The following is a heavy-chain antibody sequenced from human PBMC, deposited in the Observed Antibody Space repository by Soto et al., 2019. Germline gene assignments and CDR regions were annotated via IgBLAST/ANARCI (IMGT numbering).Heavy chain of an antibody. Sequence: QVQLVESGGGVVQPGRSLRLSCAASGFTFSSYGMHWVRQAPGKGLAWVAVIWYDGSNKYYADSVKGRFTISRDNSKNTLYLQMNSLRAEDTAVYYCARDGGYGDYDYYYYGMDVWGQGTTVTVSS. V-gene: IGHV3-33*01. J-gene: IGHJ6*02. CDR3: ARDGGYGDYDYYYYGMDV. CDR1: GFTFSSYG. CDR2: IWYDGSNK. D-gene: IGHD4-17*01.